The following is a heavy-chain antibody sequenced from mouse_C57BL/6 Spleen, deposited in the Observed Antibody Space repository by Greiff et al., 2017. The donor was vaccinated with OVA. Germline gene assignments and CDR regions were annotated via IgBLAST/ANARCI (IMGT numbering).Heavy chain of an antibody. Sequence: EVQVVESGGGLVKPGGSLKLSCAASGFTFSSYAMSWVRQTPEKRLEWVATISDGGSYTYYPDNVKGRFTISRDNAKNNLYLQMSHLKAEDTAMYYCERDRGWEGYFDVWGTGTTVTVSS. J-gene: IGHJ1*03. D-gene: IGHD3-3*01. CDR2: ISDGGSYT. CDR3: ERDRGWEGYFDV. V-gene: IGHV5-4*01. CDR1: GFTFSSYA.